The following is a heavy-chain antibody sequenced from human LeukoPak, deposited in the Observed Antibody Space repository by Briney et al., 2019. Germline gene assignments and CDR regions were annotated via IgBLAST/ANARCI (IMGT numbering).Heavy chain of an antibody. CDR3: AKDDSSWMRVALDY. CDR1: GFPFSSYA. J-gene: IGHJ4*02. V-gene: IGHV3-23*01. CDR2: ISGSGGST. D-gene: IGHD6-13*01. Sequence: GGSLRLSCAASGFPFSSYAMSWFRQAPGKGLEWASAISGSGGSTYYADSVKGRFTISRDNSKNTLYLQMNSLRAEDTAVYYCAKDDSSWMRVALDYWGQGTLVTVSS.